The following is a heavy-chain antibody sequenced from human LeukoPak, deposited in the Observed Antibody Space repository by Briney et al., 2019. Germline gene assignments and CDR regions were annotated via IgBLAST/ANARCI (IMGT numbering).Heavy chain of an antibody. CDR1: GFTFSSYG. D-gene: IGHD3-10*01. J-gene: IGHJ4*02. CDR2: IWYDGSNK. CDR3: AALVSPGWTPLLWFGDLGLDY. Sequence: GGSLRLSCAASGFTFSSYGMHWVRQAPGKGLEWVAVIWYDGSNKYYADSVKGRFTISRDNSKNTLYLQMNRLRAEDTAVYYCAALVSPGWTPLLWFGDLGLDYWGQGTLVTVSS. V-gene: IGHV3-30*02.